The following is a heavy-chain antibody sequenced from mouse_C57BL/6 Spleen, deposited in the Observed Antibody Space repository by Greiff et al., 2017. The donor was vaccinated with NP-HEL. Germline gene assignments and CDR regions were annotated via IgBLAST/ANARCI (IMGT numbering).Heavy chain of an antibody. D-gene: IGHD1-1*01. Sequence: VQLQQPGAELVRPGTSVKLSCKASGYTFTSYWMHWVKQRPGQGLEWIGVIDPSDSYTNYNQKFKGKATLTVDTSSSTAYMQLSSLTSEDSAVYYCARGGYYGSSSAWFAYWGQGTLVTVSA. CDR2: IDPSDSYT. CDR3: ARGGYYGSSSAWFAY. V-gene: IGHV1-59*01. J-gene: IGHJ3*01. CDR1: GYTFTSYW.